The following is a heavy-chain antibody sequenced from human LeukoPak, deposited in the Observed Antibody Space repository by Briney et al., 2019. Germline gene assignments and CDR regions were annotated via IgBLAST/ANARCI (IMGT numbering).Heavy chain of an antibody. J-gene: IGHJ4*02. V-gene: IGHV3-33*01. CDR1: GFTFSRYA. CDR2: IWYDGSNK. CDR3: ARVDTAMGSLDY. Sequence: PGRSLGLSCAASGFTFSRYAMHWVRQAPGKGLEGVAIIWYDGSNKSYVDSVKGRFTISRDNGKNTLYLQMNSLRAEDTAVYYCARVDTAMGSLDYWGQGILVTVSS. D-gene: IGHD5-18*01.